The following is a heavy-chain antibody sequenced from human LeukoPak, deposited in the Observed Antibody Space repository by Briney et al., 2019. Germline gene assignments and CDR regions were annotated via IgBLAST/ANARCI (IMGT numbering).Heavy chain of an antibody. CDR1: GGTFSSNG. D-gene: IGHD3-10*01. Sequence: SVKVSCKASGGTFSSNGISWVRQAPGHGLEWMGGIIPIFGTPNYAQKFQGRITITADESTSTAYMELSSLRSDDTAVYYCARGSGTITMVRGVLYGMDVGGQGTTVTVSS. CDR3: ARGSGTITMVRGVLYGMDV. V-gene: IGHV1-69*13. J-gene: IGHJ6*02. CDR2: IIPIFGTP.